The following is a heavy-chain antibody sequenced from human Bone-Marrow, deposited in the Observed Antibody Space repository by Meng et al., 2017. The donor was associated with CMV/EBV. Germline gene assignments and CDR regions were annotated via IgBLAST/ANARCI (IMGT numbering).Heavy chain of an antibody. CDR3: AKENKGDVSGGSCSGVDY. CDR1: GFTFSSYA. Sequence: GESLKISCAASGFTFSSYAMSWVRQAPGKGLEWVSAISGSGGSTYYADSVKGRFTISRDNSKTTLYLQMNSLRAEDTAVYYCAKENKGDVSGGSCSGVDYWGQGTMVTVSS. D-gene: IGHD2-15*01. J-gene: IGHJ4*02. V-gene: IGHV3-23*01. CDR2: ISGSGGST.